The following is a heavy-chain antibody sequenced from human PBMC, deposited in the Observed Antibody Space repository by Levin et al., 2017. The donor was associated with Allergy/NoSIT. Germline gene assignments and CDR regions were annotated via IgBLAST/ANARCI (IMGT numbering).Heavy chain of an antibody. V-gene: IGHV3-21*01. CDR2: ISGNSNYI. CDR3: TRETGFFDL. Sequence: ASVKVSCAGTGFTFSIYSMNWVRQAPGKGLEWVSFISGNSNYIYYADSVKGRFTISRDNAKNSLYLQINSLRADDTAVYFCTRETGFFDLWGQGTMVTVSS. CDR1: GFTFSIYS. D-gene: IGHD1-14*01. J-gene: IGHJ3*01.